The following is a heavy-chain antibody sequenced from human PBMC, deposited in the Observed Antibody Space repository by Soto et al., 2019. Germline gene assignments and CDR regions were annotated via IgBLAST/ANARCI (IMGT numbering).Heavy chain of an antibody. CDR2: IYYSGST. V-gene: IGHV4-31*03. J-gene: IGHJ4*02. D-gene: IGHD3-10*01. CDR3: ARGVTMVRGVIHTPYFDY. Sequence: PSETLSLTCTVSGGSISSGDYYWSWIRQHPGKGLEWIGYIYYSGSTYYNPSLKSRVTISVDTSKNQFSLKLSSVTAADTAVYYCARGVTMVRGVIHTPYFDYWGQGTLVTVSS. CDR1: GGSISSGDYY.